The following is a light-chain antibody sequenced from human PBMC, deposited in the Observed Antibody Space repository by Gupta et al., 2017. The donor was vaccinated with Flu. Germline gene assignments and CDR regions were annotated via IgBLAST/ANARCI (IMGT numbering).Light chain of an antibody. CDR1: NIGSKT. CDR3: QVWDTTSEHQV. Sequence: GGNNIGSKTVHWYQQKPGQAPVLVVYDDSGRPSGIPERLPGSNSGNTATLTINRVEAGDEADYYCQVWDTTSEHQVFGGGTKLTVL. CDR2: DDS. V-gene: IGLV3-21*02. J-gene: IGLJ2*01.